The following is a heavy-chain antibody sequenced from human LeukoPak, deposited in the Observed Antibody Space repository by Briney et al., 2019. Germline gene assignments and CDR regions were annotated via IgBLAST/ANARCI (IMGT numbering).Heavy chain of an antibody. Sequence: PSETLSLTCTVSGGSISSGDYYWSWIRQPLGKGLEWIGYIYYSGSTYYNPSLKSQVTISVDTSKNQFSLKLSSVTAADTAVYYCARRANTAPPYYFDYWGQGTLVTVSS. J-gene: IGHJ4*02. CDR3: ARRANTAPPYYFDY. D-gene: IGHD5-18*01. CDR1: GGSISSGDYY. V-gene: IGHV4-30-4*01. CDR2: IYYSGST.